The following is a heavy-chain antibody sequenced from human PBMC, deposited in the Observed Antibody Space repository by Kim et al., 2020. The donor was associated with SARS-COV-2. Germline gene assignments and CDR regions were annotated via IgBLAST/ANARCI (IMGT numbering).Heavy chain of an antibody. J-gene: IGHJ6*03. CDR3: ARGKNPAPYYDFWSGQHHQSCEDYYMDV. Sequence: ASVKVSCKASGYTFTSYYMHWVRQAPGQGLEWMGIINPSGGSTSYAQKFQGRVTMTRDTPTSTVYMELSSLRSEDTAVYYCARGKNPAPYYDFWSGQHHQSCEDYYMDVWGKGTTVTVSS. V-gene: IGHV1-46*01. D-gene: IGHD3-3*01. CDR2: INPSGGST. CDR1: GYTFTSYY.